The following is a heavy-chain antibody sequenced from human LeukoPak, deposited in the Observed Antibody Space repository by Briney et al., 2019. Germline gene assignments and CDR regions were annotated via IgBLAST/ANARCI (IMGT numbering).Heavy chain of an antibody. D-gene: IGHD6-19*01. V-gene: IGHV3-66*01. CDR1: GFTVSSDY. CDR3: TRGGSVPATRSFDY. CDR2: IYSGGTT. J-gene: IGHJ4*02. Sequence: GGSLRLSCSASGFTVSSDYMSWVRQAPGKGLAWLSVIYSGGTTYYADSVKGRFTISRDNSKNTVYLQMNSLRVEDTAVYYRTRGGSVPATRSFDYWGQGTLVTVSS.